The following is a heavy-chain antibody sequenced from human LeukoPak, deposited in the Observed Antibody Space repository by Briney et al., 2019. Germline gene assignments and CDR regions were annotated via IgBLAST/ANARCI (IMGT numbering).Heavy chain of an antibody. CDR1: GFTFSNAW. CDR2: IKSKTDGGTT. Sequence: GGSLRLSCAASGFTFSNAWMSLVRQAPGKGLEWVCRIKSKTDGGTTDYAAAVKGRFTISRDDSKNTLYLQMNSLKTEDTAVYYCTTDRNLSYYGSGSYYNYFDYWGQGTLVTVSS. CDR3: TTDRNLSYYGSGSYYNYFDY. V-gene: IGHV3-15*01. J-gene: IGHJ4*02. D-gene: IGHD3-10*01.